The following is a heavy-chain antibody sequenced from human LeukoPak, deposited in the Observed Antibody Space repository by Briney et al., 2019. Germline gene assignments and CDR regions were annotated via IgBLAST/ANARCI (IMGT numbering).Heavy chain of an antibody. Sequence: AGGSLRLSCAASGFTFSCYGMHWVRQAPGKGLEWVAVISYDGSNKYYADSVKGRFTISRDNSKNTLYLQMNSLRAEDTAVYYCAKDLIPSVHQHGMDVWGKGTAVTVSS. D-gene: IGHD2-8*01. J-gene: IGHJ6*04. CDR2: ISYDGSNK. CDR3: AKDLIPSVHQHGMDV. CDR1: GFTFSCYG. V-gene: IGHV3-30*18.